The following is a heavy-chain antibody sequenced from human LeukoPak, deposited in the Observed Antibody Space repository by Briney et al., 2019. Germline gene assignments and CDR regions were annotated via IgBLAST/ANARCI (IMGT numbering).Heavy chain of an antibody. CDR1: GFTFSSYG. CDR2: IRYDGSNK. J-gene: IGHJ4*02. V-gene: IGHV3-30*02. D-gene: IGHD6-13*01. CDR3: AKDHGSIAAAVGY. Sequence: GGSLRLSCAASGFTFSSYGMHWVRQAPGKGLEWVAFIRYDGSNKYYADSVKGRFTISRDNSKNTLYLQMNSLRAEDTAVYYCAKDHGSIAAAVGYWGQGTLVTVSS.